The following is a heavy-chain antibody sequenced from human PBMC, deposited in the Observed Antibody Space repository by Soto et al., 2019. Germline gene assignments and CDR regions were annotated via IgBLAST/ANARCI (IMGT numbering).Heavy chain of an antibody. D-gene: IGHD6-13*01. V-gene: IGHV1-3*01. CDR1: GETIDSYS. J-gene: IGHJ4*02. Sequence: GASVEVRSKARGETIDSYSMRSVHQANGQRLEWMGWINAGNGNTKYSQKFQGRVTITRDTSASTAYMELSSLRSEDTAVYYCARSRSGSSWYGDEITPKYYLDYWGQRTLVTVSS. CDR2: INAGNGNT. CDR3: ARSRSGSSWYGDEITPKYYLDY.